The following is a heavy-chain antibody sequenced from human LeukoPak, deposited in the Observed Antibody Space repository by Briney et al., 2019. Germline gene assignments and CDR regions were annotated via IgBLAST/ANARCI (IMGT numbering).Heavy chain of an antibody. D-gene: IGHD3-3*01. V-gene: IGHV3-15*01. J-gene: IGHJ6*02. Sequence: GGSLRLSCAASGFTFSNAWMSWVRQAPGKGLEWVGRIKSKTDGGTTDYAAPVKGRFTITRDDSKNTLYLQMYSLKTEDTAVYYCTTGTSLYYDFWSGYPVGMDVWGQGTTVTVSS. CDR3: TTGTSLYYDFWSGYPVGMDV. CDR2: IKSKTDGGTT. CDR1: GFTFSNAW.